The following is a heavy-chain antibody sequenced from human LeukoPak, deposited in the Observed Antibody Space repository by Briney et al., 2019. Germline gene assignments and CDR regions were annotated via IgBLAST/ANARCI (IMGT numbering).Heavy chain of an antibody. D-gene: IGHD3-16*02. CDR2: ISSSSRYI. CDR1: GFTFSSYS. V-gene: IGHV3-21*04. CDR3: AKDLSYYDYVWGSYRQTI. J-gene: IGHJ4*02. Sequence: GGSLRLSCAASGFTFSSYSMNWVRQAPGKGLEGVSSISSSSRYIYYADSVKGRFTISRDNSKNTLYLQMNSLRAEDTAVYYCAKDLSYYDYVWGSYRQTIWGQGTLVTVSS.